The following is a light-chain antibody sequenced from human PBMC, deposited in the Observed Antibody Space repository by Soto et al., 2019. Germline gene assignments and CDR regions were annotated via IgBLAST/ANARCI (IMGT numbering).Light chain of an antibody. V-gene: IGKV3-15*01. CDR3: RQDNNWPPWT. CDR2: GAS. Sequence: EIVMTQSPATLSVSPGERATLSCRASQSVSSNLAWYQQKPGQAPRLLIYGASTRATGIPARFSGSGSGTEFTLTIRRLQSEDCAVYYCRQDNNWPPWTFGQGTKVGIK. CDR1: QSVSSN. J-gene: IGKJ1*01.